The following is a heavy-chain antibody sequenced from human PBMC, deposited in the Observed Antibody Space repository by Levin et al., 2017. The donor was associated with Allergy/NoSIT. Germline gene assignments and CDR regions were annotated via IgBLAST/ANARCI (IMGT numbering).Heavy chain of an antibody. D-gene: IGHD3-10*01. CDR2: INPSGVST. Sequence: GASVKVSCKASGFIFTNYYMHWVRQAPGQGLEWMGVINPSGVSTTYAQKFQGRVRMTRDTSTGTVYLELSSLRSDDTAVYYCARWDGLGNYYNWRFDYWGQGTLVTVSS. V-gene: IGHV1-46*03. CDR1: GFIFTNYY. J-gene: IGHJ4*02. CDR3: ARWDGLGNYYNWRFDY.